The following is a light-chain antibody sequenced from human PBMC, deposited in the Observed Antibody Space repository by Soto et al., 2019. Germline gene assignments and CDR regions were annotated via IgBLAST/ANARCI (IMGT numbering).Light chain of an antibody. V-gene: IGLV1-44*01. CDR2: SND. Sequence: QCEVTQPPSVSGTPGQRVTISCSGSTSNIGTNPVSWYHQLPGTAPKLLIYSNDQRPSGVPDRFSGSKSGTSASLAISGLQSEDEADYFCAAWDDRLNGVVFGGGTKVTVL. CDR3: AAWDDRLNGVV. CDR1: TSNIGTNP. J-gene: IGLJ2*01.